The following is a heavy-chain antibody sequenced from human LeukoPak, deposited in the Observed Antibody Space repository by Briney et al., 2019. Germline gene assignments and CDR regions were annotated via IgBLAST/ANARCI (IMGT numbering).Heavy chain of an antibody. J-gene: IGHJ4*02. D-gene: IGHD3-22*01. V-gene: IGHV4-4*07. CDR3: ASDREDYYDSSGYGS. CDR1: GGSISSYY. Sequence: PSETLSLTRTVSGGSISSYYWSWIRQPAGKGLEWIGRIYTSGSTNYNPSLKSRVTMSVDTSKNQFSLKLSSVTAADTAVYYCASDREDYYDSSGYGSWGQGTLVTVSS. CDR2: IYTSGST.